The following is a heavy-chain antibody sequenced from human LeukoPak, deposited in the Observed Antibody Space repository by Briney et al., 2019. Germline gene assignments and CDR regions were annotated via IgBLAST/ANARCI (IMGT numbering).Heavy chain of an antibody. CDR3: GRDRVLTEPTPHYCAMDV. CDR1: GFTFGKDG. J-gene: IGHJ6*02. D-gene: IGHD1-14*01. CDR2: IRSKTYGGTT. Sequence: GGSLRLSCTSSGFTFGKDGVYWVRQAPGKGLEWVGLIRSKTYGGTTEYAASVKGRFTVSRDDSNGVAYLQMNSLESEDTAVYYCGRDRVLTEPTPHYCAMDVWGQGTTVTVSS. V-gene: IGHV3-49*04.